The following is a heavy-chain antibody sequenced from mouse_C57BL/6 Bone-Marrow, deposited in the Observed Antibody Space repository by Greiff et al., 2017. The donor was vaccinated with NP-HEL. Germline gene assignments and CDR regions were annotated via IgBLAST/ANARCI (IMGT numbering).Heavy chain of an antibody. D-gene: IGHD2-4*01. Sequence: EVKVEESGGGLVQPGGSMKLSCVASGFTFSNYWMNWVRQSPEKGLEWVAQIRLKSDNYATHYAESVKGRFTISRADSKSSVYLQMNNLRAEDTGIYYCTGRYYDYVNFDYWGQGTTLTVSS. CDR1: GFTFSNYW. CDR3: TGRYYDYVNFDY. CDR2: IRLKSDNYAT. J-gene: IGHJ2*01. V-gene: IGHV6-3*01.